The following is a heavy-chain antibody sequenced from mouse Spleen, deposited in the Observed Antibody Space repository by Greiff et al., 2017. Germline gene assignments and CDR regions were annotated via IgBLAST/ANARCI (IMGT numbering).Heavy chain of an antibody. CDR1: GFAFSSYD. D-gene: IGHD2-3*01. J-gene: IGHJ1*01. CDR3: ARTYDGYYGFDV. CDR2: ISSGGGST. V-gene: IGHV5-12-1*01. Sequence: EVHLVESGGGLVKPGGSLKLSCAASGFAFSSYDMSWVRQTPEKRLEWVAYISSGGGSTYYPDTVKGRFTISRDNAKNTLYLQMSSLKSEDTAMYYCARTYDGYYGFDVWGAGTTVTVSS.